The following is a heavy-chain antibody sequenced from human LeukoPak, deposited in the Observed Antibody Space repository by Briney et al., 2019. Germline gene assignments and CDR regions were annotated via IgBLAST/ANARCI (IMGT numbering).Heavy chain of an antibody. CDR1: GFTFSSYW. CDR2: IKQDGSEK. CDR3: ARDNNPNIVLMVYAFDY. V-gene: IGHV3-7*01. D-gene: IGHD2-8*01. J-gene: IGHJ4*02. Sequence: GGSLRLSCAASGFTFSSYWMSWVRQAPGKGLEWVANIKQDGSEKYYVDSVKGRFTISRDNAKNSLYLQMNSLRAEDTAVYYCARDNNPNIVLMVYAFDYWGQGTLVTVSS.